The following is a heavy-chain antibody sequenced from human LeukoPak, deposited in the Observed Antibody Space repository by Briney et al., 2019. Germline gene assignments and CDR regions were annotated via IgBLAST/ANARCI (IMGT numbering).Heavy chain of an antibody. CDR1: GFSFSNYV. Sequence: GRSLRLSCAASGFSFSNYVMYWVRQAPRKGLVWVAVISYDGNNKYYADSVKGRFTISRDNSKNTLYLQMSSLRGEDTAVYYCAKGLQVAEPPDYWGQGILVTVSS. CDR3: AKGLQVAEPPDY. D-gene: IGHD2-15*01. J-gene: IGHJ4*02. CDR2: ISYDGNNK. V-gene: IGHV3-30*18.